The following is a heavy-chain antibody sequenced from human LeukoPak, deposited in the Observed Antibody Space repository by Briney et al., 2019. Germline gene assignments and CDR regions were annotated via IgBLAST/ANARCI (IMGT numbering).Heavy chain of an antibody. V-gene: IGHV3-23*01. CDR3: ARDMSAWTMDV. Sequence: PGGSLRLSCAASGITLRADAMGSGPQAPGQGAVRVSDIRSSGASTYIADSVEGRFTISRDNAKTTLYLQMSSLGAEDTAVYYCARDMSAWTMDVWGKGTTVTVSS. D-gene: IGHD1-1*01. J-gene: IGHJ6*03. CDR2: IRSSGAST. CDR1: GITLRADA.